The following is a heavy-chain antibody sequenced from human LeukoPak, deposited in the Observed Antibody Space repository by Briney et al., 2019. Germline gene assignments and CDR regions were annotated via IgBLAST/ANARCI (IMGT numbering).Heavy chain of an antibody. D-gene: IGHD2-2*02. CDR1: GGTFSSYA. CDR2: IIPIFGTA. V-gene: IGHV1-69*05. Sequence: SVKASCKASGGTFSSYAISWVRQAPGQGLEWMGGIIPIFGTANYAQKFQGRVTITTDESTSTAYMELSSLRSEDTAVYYCATGDCSSTSCYRPRGYYYYMDVWGKGPRSPSP. CDR3: ATGDCSSTSCYRPRGYYYYMDV. J-gene: IGHJ6*03.